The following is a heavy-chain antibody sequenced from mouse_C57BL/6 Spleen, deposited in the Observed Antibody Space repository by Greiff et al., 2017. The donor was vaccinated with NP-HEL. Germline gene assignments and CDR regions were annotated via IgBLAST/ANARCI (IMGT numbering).Heavy chain of an antibody. CDR2: IYPYNGVS. CDR3: ARDYYGSSYVFDY. J-gene: IGHJ2*01. Sequence: EVQGVESGPELVKPGASVKISCKASGYSFTGYYMHWVKQSHGNILDWIGYIYPYNGVSSYNQKFKGKATLTVDKSSSTAYMELRSLTSEDSAVYYCARDYYGSSYVFDYWGQGTTLTVSS. V-gene: IGHV1-31*01. CDR1: GYSFTGYY. D-gene: IGHD1-1*01.